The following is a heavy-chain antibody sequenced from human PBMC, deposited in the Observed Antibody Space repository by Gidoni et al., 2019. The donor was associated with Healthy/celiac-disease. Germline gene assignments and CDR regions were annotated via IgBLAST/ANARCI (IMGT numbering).Heavy chain of an antibody. V-gene: IGHV5-51*03. D-gene: IGHD6-19*01. Sequence: EVQLVQSGAEVKKSGESLKISCKGSGYSFTNYWIGWVRQMPGKGLEWMGIIWPDDSDTRYSPSFQGQVTISADKSINTAYLQWSSLKASDTAMYYCARHGPISSGSHYFNYWGQGTVVTVSS. CDR3: ARHGPISSGSHYFNY. CDR2: IWPDDSDT. CDR1: GYSFTNYW. J-gene: IGHJ4*02.